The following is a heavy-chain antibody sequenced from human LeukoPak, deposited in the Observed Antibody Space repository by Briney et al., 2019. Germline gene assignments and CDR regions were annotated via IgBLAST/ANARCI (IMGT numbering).Heavy chain of an antibody. Sequence: PGGSLRLSCAASGFTFSTYWMNWVRQAPGKGLEWVSVIYSHGSTYYADSVKGRFTISRDNSKNTLYLQMNSLRAEDTAVYHCARDYYDSSGFYYSDFWGQGTQVTVSS. J-gene: IGHJ4*02. V-gene: IGHV3-66*01. CDR3: ARDYYDSSGFYYSDF. CDR2: IYSHGST. D-gene: IGHD3-22*01. CDR1: GFTFSTYW.